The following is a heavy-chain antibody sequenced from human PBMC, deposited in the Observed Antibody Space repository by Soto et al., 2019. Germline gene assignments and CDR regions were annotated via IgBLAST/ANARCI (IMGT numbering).Heavy chain of an antibody. CDR2: IYMDGCVT. Sequence: EVKLVESGGGLVQPGGSLRLSCAASGFTFSGYWMHWVRQAPGKGLVWVLRIYMDGCVTTYADSVKGRFTISRDNANNTLYLQMNSLRVEDTAVYYCVRDYEFERDTTVAHYLDHWGQGTLVTVSS. J-gene: IGHJ4*02. V-gene: IGHV3-74*01. CDR1: GFTFSGYW. CDR3: VRDYEFERDTTVAHYLDH. D-gene: IGHD3-3*01.